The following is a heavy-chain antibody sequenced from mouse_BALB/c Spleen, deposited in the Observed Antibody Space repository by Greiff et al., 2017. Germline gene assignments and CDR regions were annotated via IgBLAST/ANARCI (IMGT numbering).Heavy chain of an antibody. V-gene: IGHV1-9*01. D-gene: IGHD2-1*01. CDR3: ARGGATMPLYYYAMDY. J-gene: IGHJ4*01. CDR1: GYTFSSYW. Sequence: QVQLKESGAELMKPGASVKISCKATGYTFSSYWIEWVKQRPGHGLEWIGEILPGSGSTNYNEKFKGKATFTADTSSNTAYMQLSSLTSEDSAVYYCARGGATMPLYYYAMDYWGQGTSVTVSS. CDR2: ILPGSGST.